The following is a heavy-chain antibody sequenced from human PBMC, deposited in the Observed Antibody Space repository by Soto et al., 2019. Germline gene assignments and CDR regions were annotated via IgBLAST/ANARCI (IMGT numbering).Heavy chain of an antibody. V-gene: IGHV1-69*13. D-gene: IGHD4-17*01. J-gene: IGHJ6*02. Sequence: GASVKVSCKASGGTFSSYAISWVRQAPGQGLEWMGGIIPIFGTANYAQKFQGRVTITADESTSTAYMELSSLRSEDTAVYYCARVYGFYYYYGMDVWGQGTTVTVSS. CDR1: GGTFSSYA. CDR3: ARVYGFYYYYGMDV. CDR2: IIPIFGTA.